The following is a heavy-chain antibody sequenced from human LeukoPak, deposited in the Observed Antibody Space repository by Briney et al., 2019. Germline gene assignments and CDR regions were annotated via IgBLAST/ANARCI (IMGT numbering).Heavy chain of an antibody. D-gene: IGHD6-13*01. CDR1: GFTFSSYG. CDR3: AKEGIARCFDY. Sequence: GRSLRLSCGASGFTFSSYGMHWVRQAPGKGLEWVAVISYDGSNKYYADSVKGRFTISRDNSKNTLYLQMNSLRAEDTAVYYCAKEGIARCFDYWGRGTLVTVSS. V-gene: IGHV3-30*18. CDR2: ISYDGSNK. J-gene: IGHJ4*02.